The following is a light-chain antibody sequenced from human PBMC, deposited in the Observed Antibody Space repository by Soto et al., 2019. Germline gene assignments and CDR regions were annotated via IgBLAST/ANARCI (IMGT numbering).Light chain of an antibody. Sequence: EIVLTQSPATLSLSPGERATLSCRASQTVSSSLAWYQQKPGQAPRLLIYEASNRATGIPARFSGSGSGADFTLTISSLEPEDFALYYCQHHINWPLTFGGGTKVDIK. CDR1: QTVSSS. CDR3: QHHINWPLT. CDR2: EAS. V-gene: IGKV3-11*01. J-gene: IGKJ4*01.